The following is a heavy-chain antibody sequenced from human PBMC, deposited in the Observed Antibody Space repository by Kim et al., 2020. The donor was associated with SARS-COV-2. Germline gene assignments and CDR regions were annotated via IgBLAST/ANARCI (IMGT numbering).Heavy chain of an antibody. V-gene: IGHV3-30*18. J-gene: IGHJ4*02. Sequence: GGSLRLSCAASGFPFNNYAMHWVRQAPGKGLEWVAVVSSDGNDKYYADSVKGRFIVSRDNSKNTLYLQMNSLGAEDTAVFYCAKDGGWSNGWHGCDWWGRGNLVIVSS. D-gene: IGHD6-19*01. CDR3: AKDGGWSNGWHGCDW. CDR1: GFPFNNYA. CDR2: VSSDGNDK.